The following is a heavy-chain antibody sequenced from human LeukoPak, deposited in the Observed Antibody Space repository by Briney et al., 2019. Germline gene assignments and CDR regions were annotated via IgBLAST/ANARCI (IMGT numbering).Heavy chain of an antibody. CDR2: INPNSGDT. D-gene: IGHD2-15*01. V-gene: IGHV1-2*02. Sequence: ASVKVSCKASGYTLSGYHMNWVRQAPGQGLEWMGWINPNSGDTNYAQKFQGRVTMTRDTSISTVYMELSGLRFDDTALYFCARDMGAYCSGGRCLDVFDIWGQGTAVTVSS. CDR3: ARDMGAYCSGGRCLDVFDI. J-gene: IGHJ3*02. CDR1: GYTLSGYH.